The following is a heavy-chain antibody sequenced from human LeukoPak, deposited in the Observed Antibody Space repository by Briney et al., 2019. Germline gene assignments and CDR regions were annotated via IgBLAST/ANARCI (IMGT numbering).Heavy chain of an antibody. D-gene: IGHD4-17*01. CDR3: AKDRRAYGDYNFDAFDI. J-gene: IGHJ3*02. V-gene: IGHV3-9*03. CDR2: ISWNSGSI. Sequence: GRSLRLSCAASGFTFDDYAMHWVRQAPGKGLEWVSGISWNSGSIGYADSVKGRFTISRDNTKNSLYLQMNSLGAEDMALYYCAKDRRAYGDYNFDAFDIWGQGTMVTVSS. CDR1: GFTFDDYA.